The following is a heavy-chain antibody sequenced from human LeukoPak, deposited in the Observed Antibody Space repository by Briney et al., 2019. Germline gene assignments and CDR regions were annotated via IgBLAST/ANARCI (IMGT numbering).Heavy chain of an antibody. CDR3: AKYASGTMRDY. Sequence: PSETLSLTCSVSDGSINSYYWNWIRRPPGKGLEWIGYIYYNGNTNYSPSLKSRVTMSVDTSKNLFSLKVSSVTAADTAMYYCAKYASGTMRDYWGQGTLVTVSS. J-gene: IGHJ4*02. D-gene: IGHD3-10*01. CDR1: DGSINSYY. CDR2: IYYNGNT. V-gene: IGHV4-59*01.